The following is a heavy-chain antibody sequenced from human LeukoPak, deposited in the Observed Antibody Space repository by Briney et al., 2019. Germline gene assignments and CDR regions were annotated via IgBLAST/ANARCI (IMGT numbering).Heavy chain of an antibody. CDR1: GYTFTTYD. CDR2: ISSYNGNT. Sequence: ASVKVSCKASGYTFTTYDISWVRQAPGQGLEWMRWISSYNGNTNYAQKLQGRVTMTTDTSTSTAYMELRSLRSDDTALYYCARVLSPGMTVAGLGVADYWGQGTLVTVSS. J-gene: IGHJ4*02. V-gene: IGHV1-18*01. D-gene: IGHD6-19*01. CDR3: ARVLSPGMTVAGLGVADY.